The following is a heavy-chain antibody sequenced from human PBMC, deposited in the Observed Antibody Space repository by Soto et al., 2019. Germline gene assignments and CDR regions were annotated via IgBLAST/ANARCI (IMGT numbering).Heavy chain of an antibody. CDR3: ARAGDDCSTTSCYMIDY. D-gene: IGHD2-2*02. V-gene: IGHV1-3*01. Sequence: ASVKVSCKASGYAFTTYAMHWVRQAPGQRLEWMGWINAGNGKTKYSQNFQGRVTITRDTSATTAYMELSSLRSEDTAVYYCARAGDDCSTTSCYMIDYWGQGTRVTASS. CDR1: GYAFTTYA. CDR2: INAGNGKT. J-gene: IGHJ4*02.